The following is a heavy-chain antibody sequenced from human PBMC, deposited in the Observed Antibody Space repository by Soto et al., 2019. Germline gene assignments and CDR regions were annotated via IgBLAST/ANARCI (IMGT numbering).Heavy chain of an antibody. CDR3: ARAVDAAMDPLDY. V-gene: IGHV3-30*19. J-gene: IGHJ4*02. CDR2: TSDDGDIQ. CDR1: GSDFQKNG. Sequence: QVLLVESGGGLARLGRSLRLSGAASGSDFQKNGMHGFRQSPGKGREWVAITSDDGDIQYYADSVKGRFTISRDNSKNTLYLQMTTLRSEDAAVYFCARAVDAAMDPLDYWGQGTLVTVSS. D-gene: IGHD5-18*01.